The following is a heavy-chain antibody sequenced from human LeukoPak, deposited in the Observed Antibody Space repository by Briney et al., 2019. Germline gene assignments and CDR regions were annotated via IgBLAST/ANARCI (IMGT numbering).Heavy chain of an antibody. J-gene: IGHJ2*01. CDR2: IYSGGST. Sequence: GGSLRLSCAASGFTVSSNYMSWVRQAPGKGLEWASVIYSGGSTYYADSVKGRFTISRDNSKNTLYLQVNSLRAGDTAVYYCARVRKYSGYYSWYFDLWGRGTLVTVSS. V-gene: IGHV3-53*01. CDR1: GFTVSSNY. D-gene: IGHD5-12*01. CDR3: ARVRKYSGYYSWYFDL.